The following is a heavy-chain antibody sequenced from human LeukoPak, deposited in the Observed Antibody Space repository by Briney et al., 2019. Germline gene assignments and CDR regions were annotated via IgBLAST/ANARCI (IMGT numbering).Heavy chain of an antibody. Sequence: GGSLRLSCAASGFTFSSYAMSWVRQAAGKGLEWVSGLSASGGLTSYSDSVKGRFTISRDNSKNTLYLQMNSLRADDTAVYYCAKGGSSDSEMDYWGQGTLVTVSS. J-gene: IGHJ4*02. D-gene: IGHD1-14*01. CDR1: GFTFSSYA. CDR3: AKGGSSDSEMDY. CDR2: LSASGGLT. V-gene: IGHV3-23*01.